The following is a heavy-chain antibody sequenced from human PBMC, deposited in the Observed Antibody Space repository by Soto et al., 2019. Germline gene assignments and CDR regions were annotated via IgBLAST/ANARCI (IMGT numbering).Heavy chain of an antibody. CDR3: ARALVATTAFDY. CDR1: GGTFSSYD. D-gene: IGHD5-12*01. V-gene: IGHV1-69*12. Sequence: QVQLVQSGAEVKKPGSSVKVSCKASGGTFSSYDISWVRQAPGQGLEWMGGIIPIVGTANYAQKFQGRVTITADESTSTAYRELSSLRSEDTAVYYCARALVATTAFDYWGQGTLVTVSS. CDR2: IIPIVGTA. J-gene: IGHJ4*02.